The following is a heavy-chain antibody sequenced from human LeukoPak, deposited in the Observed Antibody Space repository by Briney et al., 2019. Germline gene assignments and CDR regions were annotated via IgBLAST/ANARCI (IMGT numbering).Heavy chain of an antibody. Sequence: NPSETLSLTCTVSGGSISSYYWSWIRQPAGKGLEWIGRIYTSGSTNYNPSLKSRVTMSVDTSKNQFSLKLSSVTAADTAVYYCARDVLSVAGTFYGYFQHWGQGTLVTVSS. CDR1: GGSISSYY. CDR3: ARDVLSVAGTFYGYFQH. J-gene: IGHJ1*01. D-gene: IGHD6-19*01. CDR2: IYTSGST. V-gene: IGHV4-4*07.